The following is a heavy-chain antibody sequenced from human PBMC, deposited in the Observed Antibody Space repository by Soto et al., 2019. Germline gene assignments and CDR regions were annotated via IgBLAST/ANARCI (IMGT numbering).Heavy chain of an antibody. CDR1: AFAFSYYY. J-gene: IGHJ4*02. Sequence: GGSLSLSGSASAFAFSYYYMILIRTAQGKGLEWVSYISSSGSTIYYADSVKGRFTISRDNSKNTVYLQVTNLRAEDTAVYFCARDQTDSGGYSDSWGQGTLVTVSS. D-gene: IGHD2-15*01. V-gene: IGHV3-11*04. CDR3: ARDQTDSGGYSDS. CDR2: ISSSGSTI.